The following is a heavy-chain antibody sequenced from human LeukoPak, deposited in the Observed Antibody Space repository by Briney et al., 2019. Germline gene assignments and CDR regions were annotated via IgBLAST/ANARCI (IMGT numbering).Heavy chain of an antibody. CDR2: INHSRGT. V-gene: IGHV4-34*01. Sequence: SETLSLTCSDYGGSITAYYWSWIRQPPGKGLEWIGEINHSRGTKYNPSLESRVTILLDASKNEFSLNLNSVTAADTAVYYCAREDYYFDSWGQGTLVTVSS. J-gene: IGHJ4*02. CDR1: GGSITAYY. CDR3: AREDYYFDS.